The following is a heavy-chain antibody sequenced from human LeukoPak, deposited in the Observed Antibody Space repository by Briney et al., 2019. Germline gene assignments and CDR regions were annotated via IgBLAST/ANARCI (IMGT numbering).Heavy chain of an antibody. CDR3: ARDLGTMVRGFYYYYGMDV. CDR2: ISYDGSDK. D-gene: IGHD3-10*01. J-gene: IGHJ6*02. CDR1: GFTFSSYA. Sequence: PGGSLRLSCAASGFTFSSYAMHWVRQAPGKGLEWVAVISYDGSDKYYADSVKGRFTISRDNSKNTLYLQMNSLRAEDTAVYYCARDLGTMVRGFYYYYGMDVWGQGTTVTVSS. V-gene: IGHV3-30-3*01.